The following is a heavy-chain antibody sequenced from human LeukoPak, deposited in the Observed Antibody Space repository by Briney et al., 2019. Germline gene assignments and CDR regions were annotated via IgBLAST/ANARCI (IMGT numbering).Heavy chain of an antibody. CDR3: ARGGGSYYEYYFDY. J-gene: IGHJ4*02. D-gene: IGHD1-26*01. CDR2: IYYSGST. V-gene: IGHV4-30-4*02. CDR1: GGSISSGDYS. Sequence: PSETLSLTCTVSGGSISSGDYSWSWIRQPPGKGLEWIGYIYYSGSTYYNPSLKSRVTISVDTSKNQFSLKLSSVTAADTAVYYCARGGGSYYEYYFDYWGQGTLVTVSS.